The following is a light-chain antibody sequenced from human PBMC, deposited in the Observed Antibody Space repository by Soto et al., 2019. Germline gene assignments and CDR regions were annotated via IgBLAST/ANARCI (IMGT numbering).Light chain of an antibody. V-gene: IGKV3-11*01. CDR3: HQRSNWPPDT. CDR1: QSVHTF. CDR2: GAS. Sequence: EIVLTQSPDTLSLSPGEGASLSCRASQSVHTFLDWYQQKPGQAPRLLIYGASTRATGVPARFSGSGSGTDFTLTISSLEPEDFAFYYCHQRSNWPPDTFGQGTQL. J-gene: IGKJ5*01.